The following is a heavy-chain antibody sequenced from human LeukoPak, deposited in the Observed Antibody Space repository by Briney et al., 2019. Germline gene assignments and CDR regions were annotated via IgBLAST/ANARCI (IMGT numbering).Heavy chain of an antibody. V-gene: IGHV1-3*01. Sequence: GASVKVSCKASGYTFTSYAMHWVRQAPGQRLEWMGWINAGNGNTKYSQKLQGRVTITRDTSASTAYMELSSLRSEDTAVYYCARESRGIAAPRSWFDPWGQGTLVTVSS. D-gene: IGHD6-13*01. CDR3: ARESRGIAAPRSWFDP. CDR2: INAGNGNT. J-gene: IGHJ5*02. CDR1: GYTFTSYA.